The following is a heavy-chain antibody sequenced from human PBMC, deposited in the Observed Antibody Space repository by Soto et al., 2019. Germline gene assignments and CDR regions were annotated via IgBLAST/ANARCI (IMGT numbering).Heavy chain of an antibody. J-gene: IGHJ4*02. Sequence: QVQLVESGGGVVQPGRSLRLSCAASGFTFSSYGMHWVRQAPGKGLEWVAVISYDGSNKYYADSVKGRFTISRDNSKNTLYLQMNSLRAEDTAVYYCATEDLSSSWPFDYWGQGTLVTVSS. CDR3: ATEDLSSSWPFDY. D-gene: IGHD6-13*01. CDR1: GFTFSSYG. V-gene: IGHV3-30*03. CDR2: ISYDGSNK.